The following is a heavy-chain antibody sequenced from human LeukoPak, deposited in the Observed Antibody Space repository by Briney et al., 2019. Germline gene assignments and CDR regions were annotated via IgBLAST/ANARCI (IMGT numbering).Heavy chain of an antibody. CDR2: ITYNSGTI. D-gene: IGHD4-17*01. CDR3: AKGRNDYGDAALNY. Sequence: GGSLRLSCAASGFTFRSYAMQWVRQAPGKGLEWVSYITYNSGTIFYADSVKGRFTISRDNAKDSLYLQMNSLRAEDTAGYYCAKGRNDYGDAALNYWGQGTLVTVSS. CDR1: GFTFRSYA. V-gene: IGHV3-48*01. J-gene: IGHJ4*02.